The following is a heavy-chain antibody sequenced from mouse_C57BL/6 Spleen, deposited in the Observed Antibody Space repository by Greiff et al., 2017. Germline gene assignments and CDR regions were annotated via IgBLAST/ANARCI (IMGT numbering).Heavy chain of an antibody. V-gene: IGHV8-5*01. J-gene: IGHJ4*01. D-gene: IGHD2-5*01. CDR1: GFSLSTSNMG. Sequence: QVTLKESGPGILQPSQTLSLTCSFSGFSLSTSNMGIGWIRQPSGKGLEWLAHICWNDDKYYNPSLKSRLTISKDTSNNQVFLKITSVDTADTATYYCAQIEEESYYSNYDAMDYWGQGTSVTVSS. CDR3: AQIEEESYYSNYDAMDY. CDR2: ICWNDDK.